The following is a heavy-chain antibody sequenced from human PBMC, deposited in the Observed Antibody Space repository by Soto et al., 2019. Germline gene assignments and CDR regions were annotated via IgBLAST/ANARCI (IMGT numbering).Heavy chain of an antibody. CDR1: GFTFGSRA. CDR2: ITDSGGDA. J-gene: IGHJ4*02. CDR3: ARGSTDSYPGSRVFDF. V-gene: IGHV3-23*01. D-gene: IGHD3-10*01. Sequence: HPGGSLRLSCVASGFTFGSRAMSWVRQAPGEGLEWVSTITDSGGDAKYADSVRGRFTISRDNFYNTLSLQMSSLRAEDSAVYYCARGSTDSYPGSRVFDFWGRGTLVTVSS.